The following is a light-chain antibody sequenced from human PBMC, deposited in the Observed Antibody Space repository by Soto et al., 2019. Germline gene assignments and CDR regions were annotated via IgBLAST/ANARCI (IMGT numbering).Light chain of an antibody. J-gene: IGKJ2*01. CDR1: QSVSSSY. V-gene: IGKV3-20*01. CDR3: QQYGSSPPYT. Sequence: EIVLTQSPCTLSLSPGDRATLSCRASQSVSSSYLACYQQKPGQAPRLLIYGASSRATGIPDRFSGSGSGTDFTLTISRLEPEDFAVYYCQQYGSSPPYTFGQGTKLEIK. CDR2: GAS.